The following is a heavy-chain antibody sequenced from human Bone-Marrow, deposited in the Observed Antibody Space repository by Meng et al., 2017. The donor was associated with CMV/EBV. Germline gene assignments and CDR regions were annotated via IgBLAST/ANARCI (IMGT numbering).Heavy chain of an antibody. D-gene: IGHD5-18*01. CDR1: VFTFSGYA. Sequence: CPASVFTFSGYAMSWVRQAPGKGLEWVSVISGSGSGTYYADSVKGRFTISRDNSKNTLFLQLNSLRAEDTAVYYCAKDPRGYSYGFKYWGQGTLVTVSS. CDR3: AKDPRGYSYGFKY. CDR2: ISGSGSGT. J-gene: IGHJ4*02. V-gene: IGHV3-23*01.